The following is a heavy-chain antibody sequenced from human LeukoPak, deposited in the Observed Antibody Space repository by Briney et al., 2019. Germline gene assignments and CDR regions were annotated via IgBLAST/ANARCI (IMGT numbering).Heavy chain of an antibody. CDR1: GGSISSYY. CDR2: IYYSGST. V-gene: IGHV4-59*08. Sequence: SETLSLTCTVSGGSISSYYWSWIRQPPGKGLEWIGYIYYSGSTNYNPSLKSRVTISVDTSKNHFSLRLTSVTAADTAVYYCARRGDISTDYAFDYWGQGTLVTVSS. D-gene: IGHD3-9*01. CDR3: ARRGDISTDYAFDY. J-gene: IGHJ4*02.